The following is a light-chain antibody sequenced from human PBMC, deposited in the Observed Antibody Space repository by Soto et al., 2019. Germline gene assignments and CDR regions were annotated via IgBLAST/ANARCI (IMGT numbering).Light chain of an antibody. CDR2: GAS. V-gene: IGKV3-15*01. Sequence: EIVMTQSPATLSVSPGERATLSCRASQSVSSNLAWYQQKPGQAPRLLIYGASTRATGIPARFSGSGSGTEFTLTISSLQSEDFAVYYCQQYDNLPLTFGGGTKVEI. CDR1: QSVSSN. CDR3: QQYDNLPLT. J-gene: IGKJ4*01.